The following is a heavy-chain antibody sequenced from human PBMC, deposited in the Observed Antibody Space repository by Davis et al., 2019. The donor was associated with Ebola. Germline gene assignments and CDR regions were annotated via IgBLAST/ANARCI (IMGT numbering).Heavy chain of an antibody. CDR3: AGVGYGDYWRWFDP. D-gene: IGHD4-17*01. Sequence: PGGSLRLSCAASGFTFSSYAMHWVRQAPGKGLVWVARINSDGSRTTYADSVKGRFTISRDNAKNTVYLQMNSLRAEDTAVYYCAGVGYGDYWRWFDPWGQGTLVTVSS. CDR2: INSDGSRT. CDR1: GFTFSSYA. V-gene: IGHV3-74*01. J-gene: IGHJ5*02.